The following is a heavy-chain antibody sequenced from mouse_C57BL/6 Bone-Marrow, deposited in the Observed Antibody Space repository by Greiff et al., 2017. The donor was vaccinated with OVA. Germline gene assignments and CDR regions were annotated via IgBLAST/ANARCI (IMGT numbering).Heavy chain of an antibody. Sequence: VHVKQSGGDLVKPGGSLKLSCAASGFTFSSYGMSWVRQTPDKRLEWVATISSGGSYTYYPDSVKGRFTISRDNAKNTLYLQMSSLKSEDTAMYYCARHRGTYFDYWGQGTTLTVSS. J-gene: IGHJ2*01. V-gene: IGHV5-6*01. CDR1: GFTFSSYG. CDR2: ISSGGSYT. CDR3: ARHRGTYFDY. D-gene: IGHD3-3*01.